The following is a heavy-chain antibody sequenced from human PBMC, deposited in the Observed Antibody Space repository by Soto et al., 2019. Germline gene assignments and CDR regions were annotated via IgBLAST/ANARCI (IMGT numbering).Heavy chain of an antibody. V-gene: IGHV3-30-3*01. D-gene: IGHD3-3*01. J-gene: IGHJ4*02. CDR1: GFTFSSYA. CDR3: ARDKRDLRFLEWSYYFDF. CDR2: ISYDGSNK. Sequence: QVQLVESGGGVVQPGRSLRLSCAASGFTFSSYAMHWVRQAPGKGLEWVAVISYDGSNKYYADSVKGRFTISRDNSKNTLYLQMNSLRAEDTAVYYYARDKRDLRFLEWSYYFDFWGQGTLVTVSS.